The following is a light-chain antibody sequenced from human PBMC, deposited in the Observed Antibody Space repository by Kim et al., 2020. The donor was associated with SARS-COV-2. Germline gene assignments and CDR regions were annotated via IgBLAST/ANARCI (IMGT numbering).Light chain of an antibody. Sequence: ASVRLTCTLSSGHSDYTIAWHQQQPEKGPRYLMKISSDGSHNNGDGIPDRFSGSSSGPERYLTISSLQSDDEADYYCQTWGTGIVVFGGGTKLTVL. CDR2: ISSDGSH. V-gene: IGLV4-69*01. CDR3: QTWGTGIVV. J-gene: IGLJ2*01. CDR1: SGHSDYT.